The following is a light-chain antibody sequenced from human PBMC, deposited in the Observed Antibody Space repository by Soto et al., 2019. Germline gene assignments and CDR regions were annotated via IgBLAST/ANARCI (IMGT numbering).Light chain of an antibody. Sequence: QSALAQPASVFGSPGQSITISCTGTCSDVGGYNFVSWYQQHPGKAPKLMIYEVSNQPSGVSNRFSGSKSGNTASLTISGLQPEDEADYYCSSYTTSSTVVFGTGTKVTVL. CDR3: SSYTTSSTVV. CDR2: EVS. CDR1: CSDVGGYNF. V-gene: IGLV2-14*03. J-gene: IGLJ1*01.